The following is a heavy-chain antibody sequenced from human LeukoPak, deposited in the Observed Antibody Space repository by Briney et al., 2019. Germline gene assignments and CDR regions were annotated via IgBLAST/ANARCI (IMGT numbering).Heavy chain of an antibody. D-gene: IGHD1-26*01. CDR2: MNPNSGNT. CDR3: ARGRRGKRWFDP. J-gene: IGHJ5*02. CDR1: GYTFTSYG. Sequence: ASVKVSCKASGYTFTSYGISWVRQAPGQGLEWMGWMNPNSGNTGYAQKFQGRVTMTRNTSISTAYMELSSLRSEDTAVYYCARGRRGKRWFDPWGQGTLVTVSS. V-gene: IGHV1-8*02.